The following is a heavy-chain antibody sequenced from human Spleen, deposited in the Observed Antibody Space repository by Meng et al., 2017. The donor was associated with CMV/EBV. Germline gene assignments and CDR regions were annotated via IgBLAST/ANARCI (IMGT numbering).Heavy chain of an antibody. J-gene: IGHJ5*02. CDR2: ISAYNGNT. D-gene: IGHD3-16*02. Sequence: ASVKVSCKASGYTFTSYGISWVRQAPGQGLEWMGWISAYNGNTNYAQKLQGRVTMTTDTCTSTAHMEMRSLRSDETAVYYCARERGGYYDYVWGSYRSNWFDPWGQGTLVTVSS. V-gene: IGHV1-18*01. CDR3: ARERGGYYDYVWGSYRSNWFDP. CDR1: GYTFTSYG.